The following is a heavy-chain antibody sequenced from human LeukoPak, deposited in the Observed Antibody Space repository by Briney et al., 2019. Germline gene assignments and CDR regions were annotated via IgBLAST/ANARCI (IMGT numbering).Heavy chain of an antibody. D-gene: IGHD4-11*01. Sequence: GASVKVSCMASGYTFIRYYLHWVRQAPGQGLEWMGWIDPNSGGTNYAQKFQGRITMTRDTSIKTDYIELSRLRSDDTPVYYCARVLHVNYAAFDIWGQGTMVTVSS. CDR3: ARVLHVNYAAFDI. J-gene: IGHJ3*02. CDR2: IDPNSGGT. V-gene: IGHV1-2*02. CDR1: GYTFIRYY.